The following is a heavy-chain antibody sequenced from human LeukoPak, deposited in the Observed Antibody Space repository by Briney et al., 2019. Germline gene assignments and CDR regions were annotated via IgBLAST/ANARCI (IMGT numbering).Heavy chain of an antibody. CDR1: GGSMSPYH. CDR3: ARASSTGLDY. CDR2: IYYSGST. Sequence: SETLSLTCTVSGGSMSPYHWGWIRQPPGKGLEWTGYIYYSGSTNYNPSLNSRVTISVDTSKNQFSLKLYSVTAADTAVYYCARASSTGLDYWGQGTLVTISS. J-gene: IGHJ4*02. D-gene: IGHD4-11*01. V-gene: IGHV4-59*12.